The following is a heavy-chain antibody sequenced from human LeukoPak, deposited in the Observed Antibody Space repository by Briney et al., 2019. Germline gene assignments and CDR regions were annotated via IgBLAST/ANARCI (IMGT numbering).Heavy chain of an antibody. Sequence: GGSLRLSCAASGFTFSSYWMSWVRQAPGKGLEWVANIKQDGSEKYYVDSVKGRFTISRDNAKNSLYLQMNSLRAEDTAVYYCARAPYCSGGSWYSYGGWFDYWGQGTLVTVSS. J-gene: IGHJ4*02. D-gene: IGHD2-15*01. CDR1: GFTFSSYW. CDR2: IKQDGSEK. CDR3: ARAPYCSGGSWYSYGGWFDY. V-gene: IGHV3-7*01.